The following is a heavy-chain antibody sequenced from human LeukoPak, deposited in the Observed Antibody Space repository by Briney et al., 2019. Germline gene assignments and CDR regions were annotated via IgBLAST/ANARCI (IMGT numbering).Heavy chain of an antibody. CDR3: AKEVGNYYGSGSSFDY. D-gene: IGHD3-10*01. CDR2: ISWNSGSI. J-gene: IGHJ4*02. CDR1: GFTFSLNE. Sequence: GGSLRLSSAASGFTFSLNEMNWVRQDPGKGLEWVSGISWNSGSIGYADSVKGRFTISRDNAKNSLYLQMNSLRAEDMALYYCAKEVGNYYGSGSSFDYWGQGTLVTVFS. V-gene: IGHV3-9*03.